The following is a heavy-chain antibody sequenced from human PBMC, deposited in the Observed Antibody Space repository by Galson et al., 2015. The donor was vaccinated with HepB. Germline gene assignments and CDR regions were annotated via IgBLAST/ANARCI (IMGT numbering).Heavy chain of an antibody. CDR3: ANPSGSSSWYSD. CDR1: GFTFSSYA. Sequence: SLRLSCAASGFTFSSYAMSWVRQAPGKGLEWVSAISGSGGSTYYADSVKGRFTISRDNSKNTLYLQMNSLRAEDTAVYYCANPSGSSSWYSDWGQGTLVTVSS. D-gene: IGHD6-13*01. CDR2: ISGSGGST. J-gene: IGHJ4*02. V-gene: IGHV3-23*01.